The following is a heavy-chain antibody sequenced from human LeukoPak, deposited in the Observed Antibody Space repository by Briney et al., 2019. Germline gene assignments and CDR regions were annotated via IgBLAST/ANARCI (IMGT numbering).Heavy chain of an antibody. CDR1: GGIFSSYA. J-gene: IGHJ4*02. CDR3: ATTRRELLRVRYFDY. D-gene: IGHD1-26*01. V-gene: IGHV1-69*13. Sequence: ASVKVSCKASGGIFSSYAISWVRQAPGQGLEWMGGIIPLFGTPNYAQKFQGRVTIIADESASTAYMELSSLTSEDTAVYYCATTRRELLRVRYFDYWGQGTLVTVSS. CDR2: IIPLFGTP.